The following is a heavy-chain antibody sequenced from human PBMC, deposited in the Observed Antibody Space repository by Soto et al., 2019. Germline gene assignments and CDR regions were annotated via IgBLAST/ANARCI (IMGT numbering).Heavy chain of an antibody. CDR1: EYTFTGYY. V-gene: IGHV1-2*04. J-gene: IGHJ4*02. CDR2: INPNSGGT. CDR3: ARSITIFGVVSYYFDY. D-gene: IGHD3-3*01. Sequence: GASVKVSCKASEYTFTGYYMHWVRQAPGQGLEWMGWINPNSGGTNYAQKFQGWVTMTRDTSISTAYMELSRLRSDDTAVYYCARSITIFGVVSYYFDYWGQGTLVTVSS.